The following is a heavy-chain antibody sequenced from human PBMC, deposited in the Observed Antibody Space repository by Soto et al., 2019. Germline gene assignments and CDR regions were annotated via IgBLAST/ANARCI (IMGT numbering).Heavy chain of an antibody. CDR2: IYSGGST. CDR3: STSPRTGYHFAMDA. D-gene: IGHD6-13*01. CDR1: GVSVSSSD. Sequence: EVHLVETGGGLIQPGGSLRLSCAASGVSVSSSDMSWVRQASGKGLEWVSVIYSGGSTHDADSVKCRFTISIDNSKDTVHLPMTRLRVDDTAVYFCSTSPRTGYHFAMDAWGQGTTFIVSS. V-gene: IGHV3-53*02. J-gene: IGHJ6*02.